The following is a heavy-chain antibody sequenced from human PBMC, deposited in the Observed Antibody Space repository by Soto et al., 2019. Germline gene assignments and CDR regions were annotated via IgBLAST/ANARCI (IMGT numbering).Heavy chain of an antibody. V-gene: IGHV3-23*01. CDR1: GFTFSSYA. CDR3: AKAGSPKLGITGTYFDY. J-gene: IGHJ4*02. CDR2: ISGSGGST. D-gene: IGHD1-7*01. Sequence: HPGGSLRLSCAASGFTFSSYAMSWVRQAPGKGLEWVSAISGSGGSTYYADSVKGRFTISRDNSKNTLYLQMNSPRAEDTAVYYCAKAGSPKLGITGTYFDYWGQGTLVTVSS.